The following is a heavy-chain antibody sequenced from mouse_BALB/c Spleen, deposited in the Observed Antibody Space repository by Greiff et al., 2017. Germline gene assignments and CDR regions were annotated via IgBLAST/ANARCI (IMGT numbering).Heavy chain of an antibody. V-gene: IGHV5-17*02. Sequence: EVKLVESGGGLVQPGGSRKLSCAASGFTFSSFGMHWVRQAPEKGLEWVAYISSGSSTIYYADTVKGRFTISRDNPKNTLFLQMTSLRSEDTAMYYCARERGTLDYWGQGTTLTVSS. CDR2: ISSGSSTI. CDR1: GFTFSSFG. J-gene: IGHJ2*01. CDR3: ARERGTLDY.